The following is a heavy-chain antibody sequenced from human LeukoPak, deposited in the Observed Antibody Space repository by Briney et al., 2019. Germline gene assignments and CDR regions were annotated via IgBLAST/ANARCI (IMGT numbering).Heavy chain of an antibody. CDR3: AKDGFNYSSRDNDGFDT. J-gene: IGHJ3*02. Sequence: GGSLRLSCAASGFSVGSYGMSWVRQAPGKGLEWVSTFSGNGEWTHYTDSVKGRFTTSRDKTKNTLYLQMNSLIFDDTAPYYCAKDGFNYSSRDNDGFDTWGQGTMVTVSS. V-gene: IGHV3-23*01. CDR1: GFSVGSYG. D-gene: IGHD2-21*01. CDR2: FSGNGEWT.